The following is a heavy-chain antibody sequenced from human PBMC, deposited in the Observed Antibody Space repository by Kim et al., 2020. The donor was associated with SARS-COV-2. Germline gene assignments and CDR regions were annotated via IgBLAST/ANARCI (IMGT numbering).Heavy chain of an antibody. CDR1: GGSISSGSYY. Sequence: SETLSLTCTVSGGSISSGSYYWSWIRQPAGKGLEWIGRIYTSGSTNYNPSLKSRVTISVDTSKNQFSLKLSSVTAADTAVYYCARGNPQVGYEGFDIWGQGTMVTVSS. D-gene: IGHD5-12*01. CDR3: ARGNPQVGYEGFDI. CDR2: IYTSGST. J-gene: IGHJ3*02. V-gene: IGHV4-61*02.